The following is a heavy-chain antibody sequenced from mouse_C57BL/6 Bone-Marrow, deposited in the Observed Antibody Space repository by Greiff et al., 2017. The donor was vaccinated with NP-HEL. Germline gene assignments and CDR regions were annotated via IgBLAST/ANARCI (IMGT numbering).Heavy chain of an antibody. V-gene: IGHV5-16*01. CDR3: ARVRGVVDYAMEY. J-gene: IGHJ4*01. CDR2: INYDGSST. Sequence: EVKVVESEGGLVQPGSSMKLSCTASGFTFSDYYMAWVRQVPEKGLEWVANINYDGSSTYYLDSLKSRFIISRDNAKNILDLQMSSLKSEDTATYYCARVRGVVDYAMEYWGQGTSVTVSS. D-gene: IGHD1-1*01. CDR1: GFTFSDYY.